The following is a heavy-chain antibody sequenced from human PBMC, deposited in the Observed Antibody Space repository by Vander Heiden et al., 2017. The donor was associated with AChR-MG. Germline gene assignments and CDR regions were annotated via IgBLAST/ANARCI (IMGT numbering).Heavy chain of an antibody. D-gene: IGHD3-10*01. J-gene: IGHJ6*02. V-gene: IGHV1-69*01. CDR2: IIPIFGTA. Sequence: QVQLVQSGAEVKKPGSSVKVSCKASGGTFSSYAIRWVRQAPGQGLEWMGGIIPIFGTANYAQKFQGRVTITADESTSTAYMELSSLRSEDTAVYYCANRNWITMVRGANPPYYGMDVWGQGTTVTVSS. CDR1: GGTFSSYA. CDR3: ANRNWITMVRGANPPYYGMDV.